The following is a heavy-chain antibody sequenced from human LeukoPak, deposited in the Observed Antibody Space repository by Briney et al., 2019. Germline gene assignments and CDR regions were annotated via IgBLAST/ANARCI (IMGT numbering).Heavy chain of an antibody. V-gene: IGHV4-34*12. CDR2: IIDSGTT. D-gene: IGHD2-2*02. CDR1: GGSFSGYF. CDR3: ATLYLVNAFDI. J-gene: IGHJ3*02. Sequence: SETLSLTCGVSGGSFSGYFWTWIRQPPGKGLEWIGEIIDSGTTNYNPSLESRVAMSVDTSKNRVSLRLSSVTAADTAVYYCATLYLVNAFDIWGPGTLVTVSS.